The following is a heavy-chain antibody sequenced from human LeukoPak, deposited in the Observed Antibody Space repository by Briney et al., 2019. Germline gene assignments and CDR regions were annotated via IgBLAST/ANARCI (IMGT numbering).Heavy chain of an antibody. CDR3: ARVTTMPENSDL. CDR1: GYTFTSYD. CDR2: MNPNSGNT. J-gene: IGHJ2*01. Sequence: ASVKVSCKASGYTFTSYDINWVRQATGQGLEWMGWMNPNSGNTGYAQKFQGRVTMTRNTSISTAYMELSSLRSEDTAVYYCARVTTMPENSDLWGRGTLVTVSS. D-gene: IGHD2-2*01. V-gene: IGHV1-8*01.